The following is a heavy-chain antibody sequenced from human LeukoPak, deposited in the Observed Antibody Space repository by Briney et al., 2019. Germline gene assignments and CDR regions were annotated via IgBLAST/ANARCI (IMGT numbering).Heavy chain of an antibody. CDR1: GFIFSNYW. CDR2: IRQDGSEK. Sequence: GGSLRLSCAASGFIFSNYWMTWVRQAPGKGLEWVANIRQDGSEKYYVDSLKGRFSISRDNAKNSLYLQMNSLRAEDTAVYYCAKDQVYDSSGYFWGQGTLVTVSS. CDR3: AKDQVYDSSGYF. J-gene: IGHJ4*02. D-gene: IGHD3-22*01. V-gene: IGHV3-7*03.